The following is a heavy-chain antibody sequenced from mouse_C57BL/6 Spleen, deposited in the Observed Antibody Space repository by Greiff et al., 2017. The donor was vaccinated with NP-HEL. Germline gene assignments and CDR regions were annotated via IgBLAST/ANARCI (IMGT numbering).Heavy chain of an antibody. CDR3: ARQNNYPWYFDV. J-gene: IGHJ1*03. D-gene: IGHD5-1-1*01. Sequence: EVQVVESGGDLVKPGGSLKLSCAASGFTFSSYGMSWVRQTPDKRLEWVATISSGGSYTYYPDSVKGRFTISRDNAKNTLYLQMSSLKSEDTAMYYCARQNNYPWYFDVWGTGTTVTVSS. V-gene: IGHV5-6*01. CDR2: ISSGGSYT. CDR1: GFTFSSYG.